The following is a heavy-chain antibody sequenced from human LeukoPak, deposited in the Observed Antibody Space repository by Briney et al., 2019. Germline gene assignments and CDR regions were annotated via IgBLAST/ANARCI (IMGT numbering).Heavy chain of an antibody. Sequence: GGSLRLSCAASGFTFSSYSMNWVRQAPGKGLEWISYISSGSSTIYYADSVKGRFTISRDNAKNSLYLQMNSLRAEDTAVYYCARDSDFWSGWHYYGMDVWGQGTTVTVSS. CDR1: GFTFSSYS. V-gene: IGHV3-48*01. CDR3: ARDSDFWSGWHYYGMDV. J-gene: IGHJ6*02. CDR2: ISSGSSTI. D-gene: IGHD3-3*01.